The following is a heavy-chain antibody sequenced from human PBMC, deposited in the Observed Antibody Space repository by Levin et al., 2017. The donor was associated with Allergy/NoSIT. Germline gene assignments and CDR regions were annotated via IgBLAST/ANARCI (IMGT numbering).Heavy chain of an antibody. D-gene: IGHD1-26*01. Sequence: GESLKISCQASGYEFYGFWIVWVRQMPGKGLEWMGLIYPDDSRTFYSPSFQGQVTISADKSVTTAYLQWSSLEASDTALYYCARYSGPTCSVPWFDPWGQGTQVTVSS. CDR1: GYEFYGFW. V-gene: IGHV5-51*01. J-gene: IGHJ5*02. CDR3: ARYSGPTCSVPWFDP. CDR2: IYPDDSRT.